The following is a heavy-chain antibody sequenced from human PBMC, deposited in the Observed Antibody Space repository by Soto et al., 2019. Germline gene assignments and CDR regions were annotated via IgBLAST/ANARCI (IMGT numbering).Heavy chain of an antibody. J-gene: IGHJ4*02. CDR1: GFTFSSSA. D-gene: IGHD3-22*01. Sequence: SVKVSCKASGFTFSSSAVQWVRQARGQRLEWIGWIVVGSDNRNYAQKFQERVTITRDMSTSTAYMELRSLRSEDTAVYYCAADPGYYYDSSGYYSPLHWGQGTLVTVSS. CDR3: AADPGYYYDSSGYYSPLH. CDR2: IVVGSDNR. V-gene: IGHV1-58*01.